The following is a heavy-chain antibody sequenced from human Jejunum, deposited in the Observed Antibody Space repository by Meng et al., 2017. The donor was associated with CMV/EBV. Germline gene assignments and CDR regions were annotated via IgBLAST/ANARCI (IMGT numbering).Heavy chain of an antibody. CDR1: GFTFSSYA. CDR2: ITSSGSTI. Sequence: FAASGFTFSSYAMNWVRQAPGKGLEWISYITSSGSTIYYADSVKGRFTISRDNAKNSLYLQMNSLRAEDTAVYYCARDTPAAGIDYWGQGTLVTVSS. V-gene: IGHV3-48*03. D-gene: IGHD6-13*01. J-gene: IGHJ4*02. CDR3: ARDTPAAGIDY.